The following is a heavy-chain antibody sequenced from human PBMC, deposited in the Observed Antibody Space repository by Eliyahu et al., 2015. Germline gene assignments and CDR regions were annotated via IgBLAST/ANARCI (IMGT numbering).Heavy chain of an antibody. J-gene: IGHJ6*02. V-gene: IGHV3-7*01. Sequence: EVQLVESGGGLVQPGGSLXLSCAAXGFTFXSYWMXWVRQAPGKGRGWVANIKQDGSEKYYVDSVKGRFTISRDNAKNSLYLQMNSLRAEDTAVYYCARVEITMVRGVIITGYYYGMDVWGQGTTVTVSS. D-gene: IGHD3-10*01. CDR1: GFTFXSYW. CDR2: IKQDGSEK. CDR3: ARVEITMVRGVIITGYYYGMDV.